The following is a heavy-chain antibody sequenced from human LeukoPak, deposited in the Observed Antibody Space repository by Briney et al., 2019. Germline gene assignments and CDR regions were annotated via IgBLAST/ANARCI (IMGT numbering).Heavy chain of an antibody. V-gene: IGHV3-74*01. CDR3: AKGPLGYCSGGSCPVDY. D-gene: IGHD2-15*01. CDR1: KFSFTSYW. J-gene: IGHJ4*02. Sequence: GGSLRLSCAASKFSFTSYWMHWVRQAPGKGLVWVSRINPDGSRTNYATSVEGRFTISRDNAKNTLYLQMNSLRAEDTAVYYCAKGPLGYCSGGSCPVDYWGQGTLVTVSS. CDR2: INPDGSRT.